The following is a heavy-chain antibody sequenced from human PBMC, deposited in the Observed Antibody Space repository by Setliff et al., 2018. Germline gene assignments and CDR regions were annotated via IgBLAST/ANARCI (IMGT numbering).Heavy chain of an antibody. J-gene: IGHJ4*02. Sequence: ASVKVSCKASGYTFTTYGVAWVRQAPGQGLEWLGWISGYNGNTNYAQRFQGRVTTTIDTSTNTAYMELSSLTSEDTAMYYCARAPRLEWILPTFDYWGQGTPVTVS. CDR3: ARAPRLEWILPTFDY. CDR1: GYTFTTYG. CDR2: ISGYNGNT. V-gene: IGHV1-18*01. D-gene: IGHD3-3*01.